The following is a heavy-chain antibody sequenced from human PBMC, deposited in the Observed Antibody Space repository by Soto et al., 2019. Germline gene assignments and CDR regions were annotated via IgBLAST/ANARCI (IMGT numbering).Heavy chain of an antibody. D-gene: IGHD6-13*01. J-gene: IGHJ5*02. CDR3: ASTYSSTGYWFDP. CDR1: GFSLSNAGLG. Sequence: QVTVKESGPVLVKPTETLTLTCTVSGFSLSNAGLGVSWIRQPPGKALEWLAHIFSNEEKSYSTSLKSRLTIPTDTSKSQVVLTMTHMDPVDTATYYCASTYSSTGYWFDPWGQGTLVTVSS. CDR2: IFSNEEK. V-gene: IGHV2-26*04.